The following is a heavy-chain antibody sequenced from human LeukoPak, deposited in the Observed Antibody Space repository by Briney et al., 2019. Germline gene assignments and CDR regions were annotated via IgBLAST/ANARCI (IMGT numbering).Heavy chain of an antibody. CDR1: GFTFSGSA. CDR2: IRSKANGYAT. V-gene: IGHV3-73*01. D-gene: IGHD5-24*01. Sequence: PGGSLRLSCAASGFTFSGSAMHWVRQASGKGLEWVGRIRSKANGYATAYAASVKGRFTISRDDSKNTAYLQMNSLKTEDTAVYYCTAEGEGLQFCGDCGQGTLVTVSS. CDR3: TAEGEGLQFCGD. J-gene: IGHJ4*02.